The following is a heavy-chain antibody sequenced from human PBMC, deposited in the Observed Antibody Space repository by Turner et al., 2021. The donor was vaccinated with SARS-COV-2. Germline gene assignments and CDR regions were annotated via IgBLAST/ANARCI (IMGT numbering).Heavy chain of an antibody. CDR2: IGTAGDT. CDR1: GFTFSSYD. J-gene: IGHJ5*02. Sequence: EVQLVESGGGLGQPGGSLKPSCPASGFTFSSYDMHWVRQATGKGLEWVSAIGTAGDTYYPGSVKGRFTISRENAKNSLYLQMNSLSAGDTAVYYCARGYYDSSGYRNWFDPWGQGTLVTVSS. D-gene: IGHD3-22*01. CDR3: ARGYYDSSGYRNWFDP. V-gene: IGHV3-13*04.